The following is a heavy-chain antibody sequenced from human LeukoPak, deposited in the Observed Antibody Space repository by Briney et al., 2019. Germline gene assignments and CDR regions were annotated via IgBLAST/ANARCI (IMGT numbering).Heavy chain of an antibody. Sequence: PSETLSLTRAVYGGSFSGYYWSWIRQPPGKGLEWIGEINHSGSTNYNPSLKSRVTISVDTSKNQFSLKLSSVTAADTAVYYCASSYSGYYRKAFDYWGQGTLVTVSS. CDR3: ASSYSGYYRKAFDY. CDR1: GGSFSGYY. J-gene: IGHJ4*02. CDR2: INHSGST. V-gene: IGHV4-34*01. D-gene: IGHD3-22*01.